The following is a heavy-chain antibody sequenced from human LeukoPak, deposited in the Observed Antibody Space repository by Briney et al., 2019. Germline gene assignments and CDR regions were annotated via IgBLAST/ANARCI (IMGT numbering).Heavy chain of an antibody. V-gene: IGHV3-53*01. CDR1: GFTVSSNY. CDR3: ARGWPTQWLAPNFDY. Sequence: GGSLRLSCAASGFTVSSNYMSWVRQAPGKGLEWVSVIYSGGSTYYADPVKGRFTISRDNSKNTLYLQMNSLRAEDTAVYYCARGWPTQWLAPNFDYWGQGTLVTVSS. D-gene: IGHD6-19*01. CDR2: IYSGGST. J-gene: IGHJ4*02.